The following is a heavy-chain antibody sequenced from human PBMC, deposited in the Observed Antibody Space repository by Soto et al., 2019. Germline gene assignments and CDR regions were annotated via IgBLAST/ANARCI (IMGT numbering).Heavy chain of an antibody. CDR2: ISGSGRST. D-gene: IGHD3-9*01. V-gene: IGHV3-23*01. J-gene: IGHJ4*02. Sequence: TGGSLRLSCAASGFTFSSYAMSWVRQAPGKGLEWVSGISGSGRSTNFADSVKGRFTISRDNSKNTLYLQMNSLRAEDTAVYYCAKWAPAVLRYFDWLKLLEGRFDYWGQGTLVTVSS. CDR3: AKWAPAVLRYFDWLKLLEGRFDY. CDR1: GFTFSSYA.